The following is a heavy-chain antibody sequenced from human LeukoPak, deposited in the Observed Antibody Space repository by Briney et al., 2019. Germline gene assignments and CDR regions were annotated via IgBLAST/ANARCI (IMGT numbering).Heavy chain of an antibody. J-gene: IGHJ5*02. D-gene: IGHD1-26*01. Sequence: ASVKVSCKTSGYTFTSYGISWVRQAPGQGLEWMGWISAYNGNTNYAQKDQGRVTMTTDTSTSTAYMELRSLRSEDTAVYYCARDGSGSYFRWFDPWGQGTLVTVSS. CDR3: ARDGSGSYFRWFDP. CDR1: GYTFTSYG. V-gene: IGHV1-18*01. CDR2: ISAYNGNT.